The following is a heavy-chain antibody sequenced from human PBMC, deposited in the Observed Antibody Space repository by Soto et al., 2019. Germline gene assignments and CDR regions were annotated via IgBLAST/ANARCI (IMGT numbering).Heavy chain of an antibody. V-gene: IGHV3-30-3*01. Sequence: PGGSLRLSCAASGFSFSSYAMQWVRQAPDKGLEWVAVISYDGSNKYYADSVKGRFTISRDNSKNTLYLQMNSLKAEDTAVYYCAGEGQREYDFNDAFDIWGQGTMVTVSS. J-gene: IGHJ3*02. CDR2: ISYDGSNK. CDR3: AGEGQREYDFNDAFDI. D-gene: IGHD6-25*01. CDR1: GFSFSSYA.